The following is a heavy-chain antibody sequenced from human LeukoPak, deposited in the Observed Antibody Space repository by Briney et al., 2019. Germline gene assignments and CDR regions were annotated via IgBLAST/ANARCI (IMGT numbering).Heavy chain of an antibody. Sequence: SETLSLTCTVSGGSINSYYWSWIRQPPGKGLEWIGYIYYSGSTNYNPSLKSRVTISVDTSKNQFSPKLSSVTAADTAVYYCARDESGTSAFDIWGQGTMVTVSS. CDR2: IYYSGST. V-gene: IGHV4-59*01. J-gene: IGHJ3*02. CDR3: ARDESGTSAFDI. CDR1: GGSINSYY. D-gene: IGHD1-1*01.